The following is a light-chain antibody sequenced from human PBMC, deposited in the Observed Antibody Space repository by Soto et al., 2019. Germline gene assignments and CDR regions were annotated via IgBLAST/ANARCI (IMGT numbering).Light chain of an antibody. CDR1: SSDVGGYNY. J-gene: IGLJ2*01. CDR3: SSYTSSYTLV. CDR2: VVS. V-gene: IGLV2-14*01. Sequence: QSALTQPASVSGSPGQSIAISCTGTSSDVGGYNYVSWHQQHPGKAPKVLISVVSNRPSGVSNRFSGSKSGNTASLTISGLQAEDEADYYCSSYTSSYTLVFGGGTQLTVL.